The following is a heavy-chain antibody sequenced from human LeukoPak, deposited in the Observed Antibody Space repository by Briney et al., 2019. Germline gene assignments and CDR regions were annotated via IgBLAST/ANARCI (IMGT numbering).Heavy chain of an antibody. V-gene: IGHV4-39*01. Sequence: SETLSLTCTVSGDSVTSGTFYWAWLRQPPGKGLEWIATVYYSGSTYYNPSLKSRVTISMDTTKNQFSLDLRSVVAPDPAVYYCARHSGSGSLSRPFDPWGQGTLVTVSS. J-gene: IGHJ5*02. D-gene: IGHD3-10*01. CDR3: ARHSGSGSLSRPFDP. CDR1: GDSVTSGTFY. CDR2: VYYSGST.